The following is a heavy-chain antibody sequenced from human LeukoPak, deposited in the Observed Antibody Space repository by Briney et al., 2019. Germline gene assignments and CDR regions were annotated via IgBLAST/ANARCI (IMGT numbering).Heavy chain of an antibody. CDR2: INGGGDAT. D-gene: IGHD2-2*01. CDR1: GFGFNNNA. Sequence: PGGSLRLSCAASGFGFNNNAMSWVRQAAGKGLEWVSAINGGGDATEYADSVKGRFTISRDNSKKTLYLQMNSLRPEDTAVYYCARCTASCYANAFDVWGQGTLLTVSS. V-gene: IGHV3-23*01. CDR3: ARCTASCYANAFDV. J-gene: IGHJ3*01.